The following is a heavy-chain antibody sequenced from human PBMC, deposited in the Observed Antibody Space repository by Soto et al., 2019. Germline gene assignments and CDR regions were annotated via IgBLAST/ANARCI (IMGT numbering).Heavy chain of an antibody. V-gene: IGHV4-30-2*01. CDR3: ARELRARFDP. D-gene: IGHD3-16*01. CDR2: IYESGST. J-gene: IGHJ5*02. Sequence: SETLSLTCAVSGGSVSRGCYSWSWIRQTPGKGLEWIGYIYESGSTNYNKSLKSRVTISLDRSKNHVSLRLSSVTAADTAIYYCARELRARFDPWGQGALVTVYS. CDR1: GGSVSRGCYS.